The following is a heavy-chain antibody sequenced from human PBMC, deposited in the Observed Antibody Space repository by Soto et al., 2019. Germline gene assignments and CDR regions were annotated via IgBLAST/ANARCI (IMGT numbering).Heavy chain of an antibody. CDR2: IWYDGSNK. Sequence: VQLVESGGGVVQPGRSLRLSCAASGFTFSSYGMHWVRQAPGKGLEWVAVIWYDGSNKYYADSVKGRFTISRDNSKNTLYLQMNSLRAEDTAVYYCARDIVGATTPYYFDYWGQGTLVTVSS. J-gene: IGHJ4*02. CDR1: GFTFSSYG. D-gene: IGHD1-26*01. V-gene: IGHV3-33*01. CDR3: ARDIVGATTPYYFDY.